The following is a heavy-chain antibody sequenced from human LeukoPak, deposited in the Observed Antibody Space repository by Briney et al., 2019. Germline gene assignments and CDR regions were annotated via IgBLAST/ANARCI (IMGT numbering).Heavy chain of an antibody. CDR2: ISGSGGSI. D-gene: IGHD1-26*01. CDR1: GFTFSNYA. Sequence: GGSLRLSCAASGFTFSNYAMSWVRQAPGKGLEWVTAISGSGGSIYYADSVKGRFTISRDNPKNTLYLQMNSLRAEDTAVYYCAKDVGKWESLHFFDYWGQGTLVTVSS. CDR3: AKDVGKWESLHFFDY. J-gene: IGHJ4*02. V-gene: IGHV3-23*01.